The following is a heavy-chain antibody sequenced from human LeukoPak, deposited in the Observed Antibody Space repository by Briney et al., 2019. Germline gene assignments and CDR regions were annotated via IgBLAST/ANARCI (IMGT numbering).Heavy chain of an antibody. CDR3: ARTYYYDSSGYYPFDY. Sequence: GGSLRLSCAASGFTFSSYGMHWVRQAPGKGLEWVAVIWYDGSNKYYADSVKGRFTISRDNSKNTLYLQMNSLRAEDTAVYYCARTYYYDSSGYYPFDYWGQGTLVTVSS. D-gene: IGHD3-22*01. V-gene: IGHV3-33*01. J-gene: IGHJ4*02. CDR2: IWYDGSNK. CDR1: GFTFSSYG.